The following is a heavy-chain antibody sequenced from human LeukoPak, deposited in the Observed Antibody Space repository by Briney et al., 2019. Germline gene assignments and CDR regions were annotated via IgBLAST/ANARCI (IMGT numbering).Heavy chain of an antibody. CDR3: VRSGYDYDWFDP. CDR1: GGSFSDYS. V-gene: IGHV1-69*08. Sequence: SVKVSCKASGGSFSDYSISWVRQAPGQGLEWMGRIIAILDTAHYAQKFQGRFTITADKSMTTVYMELSSLRSDDTAVYYCVRSGYDYDWFDPWGQGTLATVSS. D-gene: IGHD5-12*01. CDR2: IIAILDTA. J-gene: IGHJ5*02.